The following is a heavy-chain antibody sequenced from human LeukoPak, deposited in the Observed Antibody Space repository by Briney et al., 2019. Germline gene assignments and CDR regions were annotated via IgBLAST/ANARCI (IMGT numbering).Heavy chain of an antibody. D-gene: IGHD5-18*01. J-gene: IGHJ6*02. V-gene: IGHV3-7*05. Sequence: PGGSLRLSCAAPGFTFSSYWMSWVRQAPGKGLEWVAYIKQDGSEKYYVDSVKGRFTISRDNAKNSLYLQMNSLRAEDTAVYYCARAGHVDTAMVSPYYYYGMDVWGQGTTVTVSS. CDR3: ARAGHVDTAMVSPYYYYGMDV. CDR2: IKQDGSEK. CDR1: GFTFSSYW.